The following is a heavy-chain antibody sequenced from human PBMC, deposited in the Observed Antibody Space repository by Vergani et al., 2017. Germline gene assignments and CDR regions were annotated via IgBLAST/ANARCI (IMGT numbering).Heavy chain of an antibody. CDR2: IYYSGST. Sequence: QVQLQESGPGLVKPSETLSLTCTVSGGSISSYYWSWIRQPPGKGLEWIGYIYYSGSTNYNPSLKSRVTISVDTSKNQFSLKLSSVTAADTAVYYCARGGYRFHIDYWGQGTLVTVSS. J-gene: IGHJ4*02. D-gene: IGHD3-16*02. CDR1: GGSISSYY. CDR3: ARGGYRFHIDY. V-gene: IGHV4-59*01.